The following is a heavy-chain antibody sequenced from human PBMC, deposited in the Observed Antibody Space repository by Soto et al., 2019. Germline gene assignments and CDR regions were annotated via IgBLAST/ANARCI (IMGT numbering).Heavy chain of an antibody. CDR3: ARTPYSGGWTYYFDY. Sequence: ASVKVSCKASGGTFSSYAISWVRQAPGQGLEWMGGIIPIFGTANYAQKFQGRVTITADESTSTAYMELSSLRSEDTAVYYCARTPYSGGWTYYFDYWGQGTLVTVYS. V-gene: IGHV1-69*13. CDR2: IIPIFGTA. CDR1: GGTFSSYA. J-gene: IGHJ4*02. D-gene: IGHD6-19*01.